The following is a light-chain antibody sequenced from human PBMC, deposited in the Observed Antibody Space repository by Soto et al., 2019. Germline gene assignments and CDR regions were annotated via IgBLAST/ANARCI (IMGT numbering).Light chain of an antibody. CDR1: QTISSW. J-gene: IGKJ1*01. Sequence: DIQLTQSPSTLSGSVGDRVTLTCLASQTISSWLAWYQQKPGKAPKLLIYKASTLKSGVPSRFSGSGSGTDFTLTISSLQPDDFATYYCQHYNSYSEAFGQGTKVDIK. CDR3: QHYNSYSEA. CDR2: KAS. V-gene: IGKV1-5*03.